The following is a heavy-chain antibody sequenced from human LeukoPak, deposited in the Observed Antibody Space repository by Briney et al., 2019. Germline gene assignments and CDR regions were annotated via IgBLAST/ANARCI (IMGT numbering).Heavy chain of an antibody. D-gene: IGHD3-10*01. CDR2: IYNDGST. CDR3: ARGGFGRPLDY. CDR1: GFTVSSNY. Sequence: PGGSLRLSCAASGFTVSSNYMNWVRQAPGKGLEWVSVIYNDGSTYYADSVKGRFTISRDNSKNTLYLQMNSLRAEDTAVYYCARGGFGRPLDYWGQGTLVTVSS. V-gene: IGHV3-53*01. J-gene: IGHJ4*02.